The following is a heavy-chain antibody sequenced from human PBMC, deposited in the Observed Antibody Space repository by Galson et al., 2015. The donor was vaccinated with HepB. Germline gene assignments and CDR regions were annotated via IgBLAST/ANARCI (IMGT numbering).Heavy chain of an antibody. V-gene: IGHV3-33*01. CDR2: IWYDGSNK. J-gene: IGHJ4*02. CDR1: GFTFSSYG. D-gene: IGHD7-27*01. Sequence: SLRLSCAASGFTFSSYGMHWVRQAPGKGLEWVAVIWYDGSNKYYADSVKGRFTISRDNSKNTLYLQMNSLRAEDTAVYYCARDWGSEKHFDYWGQGTLVTVSS. CDR3: ARDWGSEKHFDY.